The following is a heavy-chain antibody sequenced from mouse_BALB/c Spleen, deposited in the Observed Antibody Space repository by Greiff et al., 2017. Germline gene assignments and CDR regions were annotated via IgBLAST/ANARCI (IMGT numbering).Heavy chain of an antibody. CDR3: AREPDAMDY. J-gene: IGHJ4*01. Sequence: EVKLVESGGGLVQPGGSLRLSCATSGFTFTDYYMSWVRQPPGKALEWLGFIRNKANGYTTEYSASVKGRFTISRDNSQSILYLQMNTLRAEDSATYYCAREPDAMDYWGQGTSVTVSS. CDR1: GFTFTDYY. V-gene: IGHV7-3*02. CDR2: IRNKANGYTT.